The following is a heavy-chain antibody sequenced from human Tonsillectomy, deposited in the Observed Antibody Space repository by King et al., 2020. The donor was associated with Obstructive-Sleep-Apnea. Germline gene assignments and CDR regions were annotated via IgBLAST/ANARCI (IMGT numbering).Heavy chain of an antibody. D-gene: IGHD3-16*01. V-gene: IGHV3-30*18. Sequence: QVQLVESGGGVVQPGRSLRLSCAASGFTFSNYGMHWVRQAPGKGLEWVAVISYDGNNKFYGDSMKGRFTISRDNSKNTLFLQMNSLRAGDTAIYYCAKGLQDDVGGDNWLDPWGQGTLVTVSS. CDR3: AKGLQDDVGGDNWLDP. J-gene: IGHJ5*02. CDR1: GFTFSNYG. CDR2: ISYDGNNK.